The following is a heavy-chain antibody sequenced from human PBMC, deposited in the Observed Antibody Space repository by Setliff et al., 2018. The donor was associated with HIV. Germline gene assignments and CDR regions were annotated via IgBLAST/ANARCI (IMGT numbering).Heavy chain of an antibody. V-gene: IGHV3-11*06. J-gene: IGHJ6*04. Sequence: SCAASRFTFSDYDMSWIRQAPGKGPEWVSYITKTSSHTNYADSVKGRFTISRDNAKNSLYLQMNSLTAEDTAVYYCARDWALDVWGKGTTVTVSS. CDR2: ITKTSSHT. CDR1: RFTFSDYD. CDR3: ARDWALDV. D-gene: IGHD3-16*01.